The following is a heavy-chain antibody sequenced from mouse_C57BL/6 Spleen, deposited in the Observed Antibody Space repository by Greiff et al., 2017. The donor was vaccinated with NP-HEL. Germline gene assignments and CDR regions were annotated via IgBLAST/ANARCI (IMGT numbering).Heavy chain of an antibody. CDR2: ISSGSSTI. Sequence: EVHLVESGGGLVKPGGSLKLSCAASGFTFSDYGMHWVRQAPEKGLKWVAYISSGSSTIYYADTVKGRFTISRDNAKNTLFLQMTSLRSEDTAMYYCAKGKRSSPFAYWGQGTLVTVSA. D-gene: IGHD1-1*01. CDR3: AKGKRSSPFAY. CDR1: GFTFSDYG. J-gene: IGHJ3*01. V-gene: IGHV5-17*01.